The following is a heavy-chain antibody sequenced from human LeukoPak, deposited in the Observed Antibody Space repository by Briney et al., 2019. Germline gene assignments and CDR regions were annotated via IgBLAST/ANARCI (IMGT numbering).Heavy chain of an antibody. D-gene: IGHD5-24*01. J-gene: IGHJ4*02. CDR1: GFTFDKYF. CDR3: VRGHQLRDPGC. CDR2: ISGTSTYI. V-gene: IGHV3-21*01. Sequence: AGGSLRLSCATSGFTFDKYFIHWVRQAPGKGLDWVSSISGTSTYIDYADSVKGRFTISRDNAKNSLYLQMNSLRVEDTTVYYCVRGHQLRDPGCWGQGTLVTVSS.